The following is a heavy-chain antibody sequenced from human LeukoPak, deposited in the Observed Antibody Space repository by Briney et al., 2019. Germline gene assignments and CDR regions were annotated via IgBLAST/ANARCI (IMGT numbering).Heavy chain of an antibody. CDR1: GFTFSSYA. CDR3: AKDRNALYDYVWGSYRVDY. V-gene: IGHV3-23*01. J-gene: IGHJ4*02. Sequence: GGSLRLSCAASGFTFSSYAMSWVRQAPGKGLEWVSAISGSGGSTYYADSVKGRFTISRDNSKNTLYLQMNSLRAEDTAVYYCAKDRNALYDYVWGSYRVDYWGQRTLVTVSS. CDR2: ISGSGGST. D-gene: IGHD3-16*02.